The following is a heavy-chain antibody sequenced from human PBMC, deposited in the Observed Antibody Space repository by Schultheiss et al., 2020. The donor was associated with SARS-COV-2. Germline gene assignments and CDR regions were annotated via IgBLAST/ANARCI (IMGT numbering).Heavy chain of an antibody. CDR3: AKAGWFLVVYFDY. Sequence: GESLKISCAASGFTFDDYAMSWVRQAPGKGLEWVSAISGSGGSTYYADSVKGRFTISRDNSKNTLYLQMNSLRAEDTAVYYCAKAGWFLVVYFDYWGQGTLVTVSS. V-gene: IGHV3-23*01. CDR2: ISGSGGST. J-gene: IGHJ4*02. D-gene: IGHD2-15*01. CDR1: GFTFDDYA.